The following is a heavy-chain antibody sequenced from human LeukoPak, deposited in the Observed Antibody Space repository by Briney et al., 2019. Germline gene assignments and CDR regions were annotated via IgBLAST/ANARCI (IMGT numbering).Heavy chain of an antibody. D-gene: IGHD3-3*01. CDR2: IYHSGST. J-gene: IGHJ4*02. V-gene: IGHV4-30-2*01. CDR3: ARVGDFWSGYYPDY. Sequence: SQTLSLTCTVSGGSISSGGYYWSWIRQPPGKGLEWIGYIYHSGSTYYNPSLKSRVTISVDRSKNQFSLKLSSVTAADTAVYYCARVGDFWSGYYPDYWGQGTLVTVSS. CDR1: GGSISSGGYY.